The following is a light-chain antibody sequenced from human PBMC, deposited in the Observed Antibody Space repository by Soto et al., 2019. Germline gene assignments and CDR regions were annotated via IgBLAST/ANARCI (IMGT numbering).Light chain of an antibody. Sequence: DIQMTQSPSTLSASVGDRVTITCRASQSINAWLAWYQQKPGKAPKLLIYAVSTLDSGVPSRFSGSASGTEFTLTISSLESDDFATYYCQQYHRYSTFGQGTKVDIK. CDR2: AVS. V-gene: IGKV1-5*01. CDR3: QQYHRYST. J-gene: IGKJ1*01. CDR1: QSINAW.